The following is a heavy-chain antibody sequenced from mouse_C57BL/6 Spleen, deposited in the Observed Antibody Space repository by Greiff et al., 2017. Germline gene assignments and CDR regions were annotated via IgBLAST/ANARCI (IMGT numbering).Heavy chain of an antibody. V-gene: IGHV1-55*01. CDR3: ARETFYYAMDY. J-gene: IGHJ4*01. Sequence: QVQLQQPGAELVKPGASVKMSCKTSGYTFTSYWITWVKQRPGQGLEWIGDIYPGSGSTNYNEKFKSKATMSVDTASSTPYMQLSSLTSEDSAGYYCARETFYYAMDYWGQGTSVTVSS. CDR2: IYPGSGST. CDR1: GYTFTSYW.